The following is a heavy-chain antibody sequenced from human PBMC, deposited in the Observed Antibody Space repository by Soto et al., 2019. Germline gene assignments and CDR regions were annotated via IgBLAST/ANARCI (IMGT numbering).Heavy chain of an antibody. V-gene: IGHV3-30-3*01. CDR2: ISYDGSNR. CDR1: GFTFSSYA. CDR3: ARSIVEATGYFDY. D-gene: IGHD1-26*01. J-gene: IGHJ4*02. Sequence: QVQLVESGGGVVQPGRSLRLSCAASGFTFSSYAMHWVRQAPGKGLEWVAVISYDGSNRYYADSVKGRFTISRDNSKNTLYLQMISLRAEDTAVYYCARSIVEATGYFDYWGQGTLVTVSS.